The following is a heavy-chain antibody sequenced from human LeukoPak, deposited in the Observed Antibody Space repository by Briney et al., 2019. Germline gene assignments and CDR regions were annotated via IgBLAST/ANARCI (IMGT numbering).Heavy chain of an antibody. CDR3: AKDPIRGYCSSTSCQEGY. J-gene: IGHJ4*02. CDR1: GFTFSNYA. V-gene: IGHV3-23*01. Sequence: PGGSLRLSCAASGFTFSNYAMSWVRQAPGKGLEWVSAISGSGGSTYYADSVKGRFTISRDNSKNTLYLQMNSLRAEDTAVYYCAKDPIRGYCSSTSCQEGYWGQGTLVTVSS. CDR2: ISGSGGST. D-gene: IGHD2-2*01.